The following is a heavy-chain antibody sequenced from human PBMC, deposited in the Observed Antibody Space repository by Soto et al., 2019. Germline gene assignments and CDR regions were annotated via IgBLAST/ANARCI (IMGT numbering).Heavy chain of an antibody. J-gene: IGHJ4*02. CDR3: ARDSETYFDY. Sequence: PSETLSLTCTVSGDSISKSGHYWSWIRQPPGKALEWIGGIDYRGSTLYNPSLRSRITISVDTSKNQFSLKLSSVTAADTAVYYCARDSETYFDYWGQGTLVTVSS. CDR1: GDSISKSGHY. CDR2: IDYRGST. V-gene: IGHV4-39*07.